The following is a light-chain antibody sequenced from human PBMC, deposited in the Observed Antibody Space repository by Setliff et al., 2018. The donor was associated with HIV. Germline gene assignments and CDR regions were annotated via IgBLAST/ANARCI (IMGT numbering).Light chain of an antibody. CDR1: SSDVGGYDY. Sequence: SALTQPASVSGSPGQSITISCTGTSSDVGGYDYVSWYQQHPGKAPKLMIYEVSNRPSGVSNRFSGSKSGNTASLTISGLQAEDEADYYCSSYTSSFTRVFGTGTKGTVL. CDR2: EVS. J-gene: IGLJ1*01. CDR3: SSYTSSFTRV. V-gene: IGLV2-14*01.